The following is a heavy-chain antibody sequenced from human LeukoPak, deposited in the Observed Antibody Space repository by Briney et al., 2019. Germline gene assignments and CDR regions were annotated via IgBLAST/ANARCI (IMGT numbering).Heavy chain of an antibody. CDR1: GGTFISYA. Sequence: VKVSCKASGGTFISYALSWVRQAPGQGLEWMGGIIPIFGTANYAQKFQGRVTITADESTSTAYMELSSLRSEDTAVYYCAAVVPAVMGYFDYWGQGTMVTVSS. V-gene: IGHV1-69*13. D-gene: IGHD2-2*01. CDR3: AAVVPAVMGYFDY. J-gene: IGHJ4*02. CDR2: IIPIFGTA.